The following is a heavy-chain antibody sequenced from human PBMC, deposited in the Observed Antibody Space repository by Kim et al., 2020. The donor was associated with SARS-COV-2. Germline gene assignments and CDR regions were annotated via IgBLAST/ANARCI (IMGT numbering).Heavy chain of an antibody. CDR2: ISNRGPT. J-gene: IGHJ3*01. CDR1: GFTFRSHD. D-gene: IGHD4-17*01. CDR3: ARETTVTPDAFDL. V-gene: IGHV3-48*03. Sequence: GGSLRLSCAASGFTFRSHDMNWFRQAPGKGLEWVSYISNRGPTYYADSVKGRFNISRDNAKNSLYLQMNSLRAEDTAIYYCARETTVTPDAFDLCGQGTMVTVSS.